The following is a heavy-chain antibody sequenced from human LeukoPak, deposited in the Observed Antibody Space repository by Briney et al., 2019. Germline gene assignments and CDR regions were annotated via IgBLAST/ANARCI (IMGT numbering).Heavy chain of an antibody. CDR3: ARDTTSIRGACGN. CDR2: INAGNGNT. Sequence: ASVKVSCKASGYTFTGYAMHWVRQAPGQRLEWMGWINAGNGNTNYAQKLQGRVTMTTDTSTSTAYMELRSLRSDDTAVYYCARDTTSIRGACGNWGQGTLVTVSS. CDR1: GYTFTGYA. V-gene: IGHV1-3*01. J-gene: IGHJ4*02. D-gene: IGHD2/OR15-2a*01.